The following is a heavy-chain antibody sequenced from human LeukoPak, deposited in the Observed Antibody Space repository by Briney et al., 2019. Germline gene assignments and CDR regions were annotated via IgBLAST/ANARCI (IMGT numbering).Heavy chain of an antibody. V-gene: IGHV4-39*01. CDR2: MYYTGST. CDR1: GGSIISTSHY. J-gene: IGHJ4*02. CDR3: ARLGGIFDTPYFDY. D-gene: IGHD2-15*01. Sequence: PSETLSLTCSVSGGSIISTSHYWAWIRQPPGKGLEWVGSMYYTGSTYYNPSLKGRVTIFMDTSKNQFSLELTSVTAADTTIHYCARLGGIFDTPYFDYWGQGSLVTVSS.